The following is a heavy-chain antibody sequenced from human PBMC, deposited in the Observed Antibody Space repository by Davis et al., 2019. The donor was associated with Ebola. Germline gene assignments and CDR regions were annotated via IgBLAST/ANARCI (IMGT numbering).Heavy chain of an antibody. CDR1: GFPFSSYT. CDR3: VPGTWI. V-gene: IGHV3-21*01. D-gene: IGHD5-18*01. CDR2: ISSDGSYI. J-gene: IGHJ4*02. Sequence: GGSLRLSCAASGFPFSSYTMNWVRQAPGKGLEWVSSISSDGSYIFYADSAKGRFSISRDNAKNSLDLQMNTLRVEDTAIYYCVPGTWIRGQGTLVTVSS.